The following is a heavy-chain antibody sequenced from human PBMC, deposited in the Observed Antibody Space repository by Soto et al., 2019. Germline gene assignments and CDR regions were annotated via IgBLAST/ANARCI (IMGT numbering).Heavy chain of an antibody. D-gene: IGHD6-13*01. Sequence: EVQLLESGGGLVQPGGSLRLSCAASGFTFSNYAMTWVRQAPGKGLEWVSAISGSGGTTYYADSVKGRFTISRDNSKNTLYLQMNSLRVEDTALYYCAKDGGGLAAAPVRPLGASDCWGQGTLVTVSS. V-gene: IGHV3-23*01. CDR2: ISGSGGTT. J-gene: IGHJ4*02. CDR3: AKDGGGLAAAPVRPLGASDC. CDR1: GFTFSNYA.